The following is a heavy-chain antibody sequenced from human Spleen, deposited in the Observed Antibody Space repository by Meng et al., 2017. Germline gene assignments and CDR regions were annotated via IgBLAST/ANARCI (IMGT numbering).Heavy chain of an antibody. CDR1: RFTLSSYA. CDR2: LSGSGSST. V-gene: IGHV3-23*01. J-gene: IGHJ4*02. CDR3: AKDRGGSYYLYYFDY. Sequence: ESLKISCAASRFTLSSYAITWVRQAPGKGLEWVSGLSGSGSSTYYADSVKGRFTISRDNSKNTLYLQMNSLRAEDTAIYYCAKDRGGSYYLYYFDYWGQGTLVTVSS. D-gene: IGHD1-26*01.